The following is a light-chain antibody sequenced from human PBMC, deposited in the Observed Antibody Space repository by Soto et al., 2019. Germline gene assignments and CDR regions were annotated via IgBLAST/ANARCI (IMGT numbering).Light chain of an antibody. Sequence: DIQMTQSPSSLSASVGDRVTITCRASQSISSYLNWYQQKPGKAPKLLIYAASSLQSGVPSRFSGSRSGTDFTLTISSLQPEDFATYYCQQSYRTPDTFGQGTKLEIK. CDR2: AAS. CDR3: QQSYRTPDT. CDR1: QSISSY. V-gene: IGKV1-39*01. J-gene: IGKJ2*01.